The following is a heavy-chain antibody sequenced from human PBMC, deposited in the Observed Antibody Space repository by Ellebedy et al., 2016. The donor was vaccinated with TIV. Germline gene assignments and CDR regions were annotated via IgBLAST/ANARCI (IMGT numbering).Heavy chain of an antibody. CDR1: SGSINNYF. V-gene: IGHV4-59*01. Sequence: PSETLSLTCTVSSGSINNYFWNWVRQPPGKGLEWIGYVYPSGSTNYNPSLKSRVTILVDASKNQISLTLRSVTAADTAVYFCARESYDILTGQTYGLDVWGQGTTVTVSS. CDR3: ARESYDILTGQTYGLDV. J-gene: IGHJ6*02. CDR2: VYPSGST. D-gene: IGHD3-9*01.